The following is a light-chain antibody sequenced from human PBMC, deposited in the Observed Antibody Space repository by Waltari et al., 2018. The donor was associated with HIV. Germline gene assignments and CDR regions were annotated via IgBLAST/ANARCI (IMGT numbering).Light chain of an antibody. CDR3: SSYMNSGSLV. V-gene: IGLV2-14*01. Sequence: QSGLTQPASLSASLGQSITISCIASSTDFSPRNYISWFQHHPDKAPQLLIYADNIRPSGIPFRLSGSRSGNTASLTISGLQVDDEGDYYCSSYMNSGSLVFGGGTKVTVL. CDR1: STDFSPRNY. CDR2: ADN. J-gene: IGLJ3*02.